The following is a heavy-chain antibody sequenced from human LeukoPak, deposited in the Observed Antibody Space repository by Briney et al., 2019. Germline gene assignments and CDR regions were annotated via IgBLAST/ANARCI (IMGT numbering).Heavy chain of an antibody. CDR3: ARDSLYYEFWSGPDYYYYGMDV. CDR1: GGTFSSYA. D-gene: IGHD3-3*01. CDR2: IIPIFGTA. J-gene: IGHJ6*02. Sequence: SVKVSCKASGGTFSSYAISWVRQAPGQGLEWMGGIIPIFGTANYAQKFQGRVTITADESTSTAYMELSSLRSEDTAVYYCARDSLYYEFWSGPDYYYYGMDVWGQGTTVTVSS. V-gene: IGHV1-69*13.